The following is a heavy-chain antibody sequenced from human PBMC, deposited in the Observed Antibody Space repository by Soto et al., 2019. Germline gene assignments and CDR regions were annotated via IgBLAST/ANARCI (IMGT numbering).Heavy chain of an antibody. CDR1: GGSISSYY. Sequence: SETLSLICSVSGGSISSYYWSWIRQPPGKGLEWIGYIYYSGSTNYNPSLKSRVTISVDTSKNQFSLKLSSVTAADTAVYYCARDRSGEFYYGSDGMDVWGQGTTVTVSS. J-gene: IGHJ6*02. V-gene: IGHV4-59*01. D-gene: IGHD3-10*01. CDR3: ARDRSGEFYYGSDGMDV. CDR2: IYYSGST.